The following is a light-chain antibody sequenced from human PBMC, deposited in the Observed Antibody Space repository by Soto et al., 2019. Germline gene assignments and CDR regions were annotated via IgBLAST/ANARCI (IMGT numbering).Light chain of an antibody. Sequence: QSLITQPRSLSGSPGQSITISCTASSSHVGGYNYVSWYQQHPGKAPKLMIYDVSKRPSAVTDRFSRSKSGNTASLTSSGLQAEDEADYYCCSSAGRYSYVFGTGTKVTVL. V-gene: IGLV2-11*01. J-gene: IGLJ1*01. CDR2: DVS. CDR1: SSHVGGYNY. CDR3: CSSAGRYSYV.